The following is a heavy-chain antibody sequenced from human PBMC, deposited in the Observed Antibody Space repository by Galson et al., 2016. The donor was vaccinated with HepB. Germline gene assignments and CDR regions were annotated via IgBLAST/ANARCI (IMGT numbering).Heavy chain of an antibody. V-gene: IGHV4-31*03. CDR2: IYYNGAT. Sequence: TLSLTCTVSGGSISSNIHYWSWIRQHPGKGLEWIGYIYYNGATYYNPSLESRVSISVDSSNNQFSLKLSSVTAADTAVYYCARGESGTLANWGQGTQVTVSS. CDR3: ARGESGTLAN. J-gene: IGHJ4*02. CDR1: GGSISSNIHY. D-gene: IGHD3-3*01.